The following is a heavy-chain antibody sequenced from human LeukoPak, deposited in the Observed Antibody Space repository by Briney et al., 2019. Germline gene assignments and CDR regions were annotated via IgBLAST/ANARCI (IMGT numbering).Heavy chain of an antibody. J-gene: IGHJ4*02. CDR1: GGSISSGDYY. CDR3: ARAGGGYCSSTSCYAFDY. Sequence: SETLSLTCTVSGGSISSGDYYWSWIRQPPGKGLERIGYIYYSGSTYYNPSLKSRVTISVDTSKNQFSLKLSSVTAADTAVYYCARAGGGYCSSTSCYAFDYWGQGTLVTVSS. V-gene: IGHV4-30-4*01. CDR2: IYYSGST. D-gene: IGHD2-2*01.